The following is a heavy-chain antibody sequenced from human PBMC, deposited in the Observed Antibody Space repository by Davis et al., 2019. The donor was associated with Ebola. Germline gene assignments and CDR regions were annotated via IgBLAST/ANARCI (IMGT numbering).Heavy chain of an antibody. CDR1: GFTFSSYW. V-gene: IGHV3-74*01. J-gene: IGHJ6*02. CDR3: AKRGGEYSYYGMDV. CDR2: INSDGSST. Sequence: GESLKISCAASGFTFSSYWMHWVRQAPGKGLVWVSRINSDGSSTSYADSVKGRFTISRDNAKNTLYLQMNSLRAEDTAVYFCAKRGGEYSYYGMDVWGQGTTVTVSS. D-gene: IGHD3-10*01.